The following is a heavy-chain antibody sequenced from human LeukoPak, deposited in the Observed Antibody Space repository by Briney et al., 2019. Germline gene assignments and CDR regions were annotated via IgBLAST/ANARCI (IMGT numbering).Heavy chain of an antibody. J-gene: IGHJ4*02. V-gene: IGHV3-74*01. CDR2: INGDGSST. D-gene: IGHD3-3*01. Sequence: PGGSLRLSCAASGFTFSSYWMHWVRQAPGKGLVWVSRINGDGSSTSYADSVKGRFTISRDNAKNTLYLQMNSLRAEDTAVYYCARDPEWLLYRYLDYWGQGTLVTLSS. CDR1: GFTFSSYW. CDR3: ARDPEWLLYRYLDY.